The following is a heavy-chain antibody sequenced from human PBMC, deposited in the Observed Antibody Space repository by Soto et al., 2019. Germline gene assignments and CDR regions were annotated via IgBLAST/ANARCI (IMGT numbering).Heavy chain of an antibody. CDR2: IYYSGST. Sequence: QVQLQESGPGLVKPSETLSLTCTVSGGSISSYYWSWIRQPPGKGLEWIGDIYYSGSTNYNPSLKSLVTISVDTSKTQFSLKLSSVTAADTAVYYCARQRWPAAMANYMDVWGKGTTVTVSS. J-gene: IGHJ6*03. V-gene: IGHV4-59*08. CDR3: ARQRWPAAMANYMDV. D-gene: IGHD2-2*01. CDR1: GGSISSYY.